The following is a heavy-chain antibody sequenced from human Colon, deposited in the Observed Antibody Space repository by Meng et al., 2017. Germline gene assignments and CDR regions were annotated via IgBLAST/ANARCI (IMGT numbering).Heavy chain of an antibody. V-gene: IGHV3-23*01. D-gene: IGHD1-26*01. CDR3: AKDPVGDIPYWYFDL. CDR1: GLTFSSYA. J-gene: IGHJ2*01. Sequence: EVQLLESGGGLVQPGGSLRLSCAASGLTFSSYALSWVRQAPGKGLEWVSAISVSGGGAHYADSVKGRFTISRDNSKNTLFLQMNRLRAEDTAVYYCAKDPVGDIPYWYFDLWGRGTLVTVSS. CDR2: ISVSGGGA.